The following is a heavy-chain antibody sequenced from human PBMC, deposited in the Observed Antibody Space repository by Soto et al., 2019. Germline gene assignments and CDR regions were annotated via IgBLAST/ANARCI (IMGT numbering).Heavy chain of an antibody. D-gene: IGHD3-16*01. CDR3: ARMATFGSLNWFDP. CDR1: GYTLTGYY. Sequence: ASVKFSCKASGYTLTGYYMHWVRQAPGQGLEWMGWMNPGSGDTGYAQKFQGRVTMTRDISIATAYLELSSLRSDDTAIYYCARMATFGSLNWFDPWGQGTLVTVSS. V-gene: IGHV1-2*02. J-gene: IGHJ5*02. CDR2: MNPGSGDT.